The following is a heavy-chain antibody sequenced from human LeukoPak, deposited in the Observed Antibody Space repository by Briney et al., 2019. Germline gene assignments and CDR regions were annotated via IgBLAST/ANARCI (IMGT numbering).Heavy chain of an antibody. CDR1: GGSISSYY. V-gene: IGHV4-59*08. CDR3: ARQGYDILTGYIDAFDI. J-gene: IGHJ3*02. Sequence: KASETLSLTCTVSGGSISSYYWSWIRQPPGKGLEWIGYISYSGSTNYNPSLKSRVTISIDTSKNQFSLQLRSVTAADTAIYYCARQGYDILTGYIDAFDIWGQGTMVTVSS. CDR2: ISYSGST. D-gene: IGHD3-9*01.